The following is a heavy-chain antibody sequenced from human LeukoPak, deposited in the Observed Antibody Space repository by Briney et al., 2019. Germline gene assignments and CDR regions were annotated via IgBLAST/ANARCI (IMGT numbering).Heavy chain of an antibody. D-gene: IGHD7-27*01. Sequence: GASVKVSCKASGGTFSSYAIGWVRQAPGQGLEWMGGIIPIFGTANYAQKFQGRVTITTDESTSTAYMELSSLRSEDTAVYYCARDQRITGGFDYWGQGTLVTVSS. V-gene: IGHV1-69*05. CDR3: ARDQRITGGFDY. J-gene: IGHJ4*02. CDR2: IIPIFGTA. CDR1: GGTFSSYA.